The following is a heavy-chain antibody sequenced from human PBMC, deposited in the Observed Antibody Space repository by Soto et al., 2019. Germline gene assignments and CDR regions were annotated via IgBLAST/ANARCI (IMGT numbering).Heavy chain of an antibody. CDR2: IYYSGST. J-gene: IGHJ6*02. V-gene: IGHV4-59*11. Sequence: PSETLSLTCRVSGVSLTSHYWTWIRQSPGKGLEWIGYIYYSGSTNYSPSLKSRLTMSIDTPSNQFSLNLSSVTAADTAIYYCVRLRDRSGTASIYNGMDVWGPGTMVTVSS. D-gene: IGHD3-22*01. CDR3: VRLRDRSGTASIYNGMDV. CDR1: GVSLTSHY.